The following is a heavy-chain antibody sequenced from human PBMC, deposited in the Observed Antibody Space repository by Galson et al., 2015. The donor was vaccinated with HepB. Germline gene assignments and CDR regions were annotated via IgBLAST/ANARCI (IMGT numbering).Heavy chain of an antibody. Sequence: PALVKPTQTLTLTCTFSGFSLSTSGVGVGWIRQPPGKALEWLALIYWDDDKRYSPSLKSRLTITKDTSKNQVVLTMTNMDPVDTATYYCAHRRDYGDFAKEGWYFDLWGRGTLVTVSS. CDR1: GFSLSTSGVG. CDR2: IYWDDDK. J-gene: IGHJ2*01. CDR3: AHRRDYGDFAKEGWYFDL. D-gene: IGHD4-17*01. V-gene: IGHV2-5*02.